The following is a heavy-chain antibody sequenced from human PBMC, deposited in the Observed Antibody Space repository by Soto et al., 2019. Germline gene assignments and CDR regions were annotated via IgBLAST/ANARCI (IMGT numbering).Heavy chain of an antibody. D-gene: IGHD1-26*01. CDR1: GFTFSSHP. J-gene: IGHJ4*02. CDR3: ARLLAYYFDY. CDR2: ISAPSTI. V-gene: IGHV3-48*04. Sequence: GGSLRLSCAASGFTFSSHPLHWVRQAPGKGLEWISYISAPSTIYYAGSVKGRFTISRDNAKNSLYLQMNSLRAEDTAVYYCARLLAYYFDYWGQGTLVTVSS.